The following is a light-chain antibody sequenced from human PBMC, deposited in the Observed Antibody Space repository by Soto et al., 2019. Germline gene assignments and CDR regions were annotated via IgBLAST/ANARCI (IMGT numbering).Light chain of an antibody. CDR1: QPVNSY. J-gene: IGKJ4*01. CDR2: DTS. V-gene: IGKV3-11*01. CDR3: SQRTSWPPGVT. Sequence: EIVLTQSPVTLSLSPGEGATLSCRASQPVNSYFAWYQQKPGQAPRLLIYDTSKRATGIPTRFSGSWSGTDLTLSISSLEPEDFAVYYCSQRTSWPPGVTFGGGTRVEIK.